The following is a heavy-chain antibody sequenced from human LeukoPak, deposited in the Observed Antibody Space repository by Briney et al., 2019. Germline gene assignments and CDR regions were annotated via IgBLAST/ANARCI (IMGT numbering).Heavy chain of an antibody. CDR3: ARGGYSYGQPPIYYYYYGMDV. J-gene: IGHJ6*02. CDR2: INPNSGGT. CDR1: GYTFTGYY. Sequence: GASLKVSCKASGYTFTGYYMHWVRHAPGQALDWIEWINPNSGGTNYAQKFQGRVTMTRDTSISTAYMELSRLRFDDTAVYYCARGGYSYGQPPIYYYYYGMDVWGQGTTVTVSS. V-gene: IGHV1-2*02. D-gene: IGHD5-18*01.